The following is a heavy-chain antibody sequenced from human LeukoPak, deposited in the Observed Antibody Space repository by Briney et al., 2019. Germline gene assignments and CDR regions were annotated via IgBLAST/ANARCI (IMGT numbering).Heavy chain of an antibody. CDR3: AKCSSIAARPAYFDY. J-gene: IGHJ4*02. V-gene: IGHV3-23*01. D-gene: IGHD6-6*01. CDR2: ISGSGDST. Sequence: GGSLRLSCAASGFTFSNYAMSWVRQAPGKGLEWVSAISGSGDSTYHADSVRGRFTISRDNSKNTLYLQMNSLRAEDTAVYYCAKCSSIAARPAYFDYWGQGTLVTVSS. CDR1: GFTFSNYA.